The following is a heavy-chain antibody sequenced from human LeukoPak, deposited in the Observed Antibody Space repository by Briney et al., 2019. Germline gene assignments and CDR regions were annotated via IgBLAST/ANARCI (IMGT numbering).Heavy chain of an antibody. J-gene: IGHJ4*02. V-gene: IGHV3-30-3*01. D-gene: IGHD2-2*02. Sequence: LSLTCTVSGGSINNYYWYWMRQPPRQGAGVVAVIPYDGSNKYYSESVKGRFTISRDNSNNTLYLQMNSLRAEDTAVYYCAGYNCSSTTCYTGGFDYWGQGTLVTVSS. CDR1: GGSINNYY. CDR3: AGYNCSSTTCYTGGFDY. CDR2: IPYDGSNK.